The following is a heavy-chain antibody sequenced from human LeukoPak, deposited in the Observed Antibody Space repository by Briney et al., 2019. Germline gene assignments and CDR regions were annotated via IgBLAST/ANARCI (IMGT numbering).Heavy chain of an antibody. CDR2: IIPIFGTA. CDR3: ARDVGITIFGVVHDAFDI. V-gene: IGHV1-69*01. J-gene: IGHJ3*02. Sequence: SVKVSCKASGGTFISYAISWVRQAPGQGLEWMGGIIPIFGTANYAQKFQGRVTITADESTSTAYMELSSLRSEDTAVYYCARDVGITIFGVVHDAFDIWGQGTMVTVSS. CDR1: GGTFISYA. D-gene: IGHD3-3*01.